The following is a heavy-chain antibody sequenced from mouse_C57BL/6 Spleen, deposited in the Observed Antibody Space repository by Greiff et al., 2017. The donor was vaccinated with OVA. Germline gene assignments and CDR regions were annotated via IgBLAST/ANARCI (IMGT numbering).Heavy chain of an antibody. CDR2: ISDGGSYT. V-gene: IGHV5-4*03. CDR1: GFTFSSYA. J-gene: IGHJ2*01. Sequence: EVKLQESGGGLVKPGGSLKLSCAASGFTFSSYAMSWVRQTPEKRLEWVATISDGGSYTYYPDNVKGRFTISRDNAKNNLYLQMSHLKSEDTAMYYCARHDYWGQGTTLTVSS. CDR3: ARHDY.